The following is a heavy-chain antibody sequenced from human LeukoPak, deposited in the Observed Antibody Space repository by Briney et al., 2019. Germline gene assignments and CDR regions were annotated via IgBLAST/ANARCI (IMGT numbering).Heavy chain of an antibody. V-gene: IGHV3-74*01. CDR1: GFTFSKYW. D-gene: IGHD4-17*01. CDR3: AKDMTTVTGI. J-gene: IGHJ3*02. Sequence: PGGTLRLSCAASGFTFSKYWMHWVRQAPGKGLMWVSRINRDGSSTTYADSVKGRFTISRDNSKNTLYLQMNSLRAEDTAVYYCAKDMTTVTGIWGQGTMVTVSS. CDR2: INRDGSST.